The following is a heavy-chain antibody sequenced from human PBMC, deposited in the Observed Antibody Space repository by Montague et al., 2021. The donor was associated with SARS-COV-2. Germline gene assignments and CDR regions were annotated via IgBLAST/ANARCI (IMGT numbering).Heavy chain of an antibody. J-gene: IGHJ4*02. CDR1: GGSISSSNW. Sequence: SETLSLTCAVSGGSISSSNWWSWVRQPLGKGLEWIGEIYHSGSTXXNPSLKGRVTISVDKSKNQFSLKLSSVTAADTAVYYCARMALASSSSDFDYWGQGTLVTVSS. CDR3: ARMALASSSSDFDY. V-gene: IGHV4-4*02. D-gene: IGHD6-6*01. CDR2: IYHSGST.